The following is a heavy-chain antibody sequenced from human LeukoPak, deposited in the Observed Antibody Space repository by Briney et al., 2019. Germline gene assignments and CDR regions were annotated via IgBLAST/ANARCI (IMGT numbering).Heavy chain of an antibody. CDR3: ARGRDYYDSSGYYGMDV. CDR2: ISSSSSYI. D-gene: IGHD3-22*01. CDR1: GFTFSRYW. Sequence: GGSLRLSCAASGFTFSRYWMTWVRQAPGKGLEWVSSISSSSSYIYYADSVKGRFTISRDNAKNSLYLQMNSLRAEDTAVYYCARGRDYYDSSGYYGMDVWGQGTTVTVSS. V-gene: IGHV3-21*01. J-gene: IGHJ6*02.